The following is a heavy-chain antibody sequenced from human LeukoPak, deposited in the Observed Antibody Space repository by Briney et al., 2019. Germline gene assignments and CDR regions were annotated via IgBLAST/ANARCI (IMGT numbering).Heavy chain of an antibody. CDR2: IYYSGST. J-gene: IGHJ4*02. Sequence: SETLSLTCTVSGGSISSYYWSWIRQPPGKGLEWIGYIYYSGSTNYNPSLKSRVTISVDTSKNQFSLKLSSVTAADTAVYYCARGAYYYDNPDYYFDYWGQGTLVTVSS. CDR1: GGSISSYY. CDR3: ARGAYYYDNPDYYFDY. V-gene: IGHV4-59*08. D-gene: IGHD3-22*01.